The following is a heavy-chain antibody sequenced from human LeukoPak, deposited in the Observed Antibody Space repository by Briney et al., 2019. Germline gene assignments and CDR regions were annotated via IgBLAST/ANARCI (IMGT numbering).Heavy chain of an antibody. D-gene: IGHD1-14*01. J-gene: IGHJ4*02. Sequence: PGGSLRLSCAASGFTFSSYAMHWVRQAPGKGLEWVAVISYDGSNKYYADSLKGRFTISRDNSKNTLYLQMNSLRAEDTAVYYCARNRPLDYWGQGTLVTVSS. CDR3: ARNRPLDY. CDR2: ISYDGSNK. V-gene: IGHV3-30*01. CDR1: GFTFSSYA.